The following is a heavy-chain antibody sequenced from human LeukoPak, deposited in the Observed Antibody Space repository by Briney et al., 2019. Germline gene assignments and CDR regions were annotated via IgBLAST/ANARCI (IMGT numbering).Heavy chain of an antibody. J-gene: IGHJ4*02. CDR2: ISAYNGNT. CDR1: GYTFTSYG. D-gene: IGHD2-2*01. Sequence: ASVKVSCKASGYTFTSYGISWVRQAPGQGLEWMGWISAYNGNTNYAQKLQGRVTMTTDTSTSTAYMELRSLRSDDTAVYYCARVRGYIVVVPAAIKESSIDYWGQGTLVTVSS. CDR3: ARVRGYIVVVPAAIKESSIDY. V-gene: IGHV1-18*01.